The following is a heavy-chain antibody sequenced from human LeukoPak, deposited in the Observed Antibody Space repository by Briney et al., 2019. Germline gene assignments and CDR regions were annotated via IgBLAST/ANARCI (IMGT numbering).Heavy chain of an antibody. CDR3: ARGPNKSDGGNSGSAWFDP. Sequence: PGGSLRLSCAASGFTFSDYYMSWIRQAPGKGLEWVSYISSSGSTIYYADSVKGRFTISRDNAKNSLYLQMNSLRAEDTAVYYCARGPNKSDGGNSGSAWFDPWGQGTLVTVSS. J-gene: IGHJ5*02. CDR2: ISSSGSTI. D-gene: IGHD4-23*01. V-gene: IGHV3-11*01. CDR1: GFTFSDYY.